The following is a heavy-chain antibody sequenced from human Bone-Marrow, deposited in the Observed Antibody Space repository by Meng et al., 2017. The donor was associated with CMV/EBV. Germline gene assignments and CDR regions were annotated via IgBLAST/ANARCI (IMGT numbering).Heavy chain of an antibody. CDR1: GYTFTSYG. CDR3: ARDQYSIAAAGIRDMDV. V-gene: IGHV1-18*01. D-gene: IGHD6-13*01. J-gene: IGHJ6*02. CDR2: ISAYNGNT. Sequence: ASVKVSCKASGYTFTSYGISWVRQAPGQGLEWMGWISAYNGNTNYAQKLQGRVTMTTDTSTSTAYMELRSLRSDDTAVYYCARDQYSIAAAGIRDMDVWGQGTTVTVSS.